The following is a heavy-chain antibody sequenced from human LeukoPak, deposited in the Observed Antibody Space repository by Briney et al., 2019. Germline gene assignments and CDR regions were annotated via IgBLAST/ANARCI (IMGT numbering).Heavy chain of an antibody. CDR2: IIPIFGTA. D-gene: IGHD3-22*01. CDR3: ASRYYYDSSGYRYYFDY. Sequence: ASVKVSCKASGYTFTGYYMHWVRQAPGQGLEWMGGIIPIFGTANYAQKFQGRVTITADKSTSTAYMELSSLRSEDTAVYYCASRYYYDSSGYRYYFDYWGQGTLVTVSS. J-gene: IGHJ4*02. CDR1: GYTFTGYY. V-gene: IGHV1-69*06.